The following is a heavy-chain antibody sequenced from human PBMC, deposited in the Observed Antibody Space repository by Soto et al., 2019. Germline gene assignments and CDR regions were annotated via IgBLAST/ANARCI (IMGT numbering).Heavy chain of an antibody. J-gene: IGHJ6*02. CDR3: ASKATGLRFLEWFRYGMDV. CDR1: GGTFSSYA. CDR2: IIPIFGTA. Sequence: ASVKVSCKASGGTFSSYAISWVRQAPGQGLEWMGGIIPIFGTANYAQKFQGRVTITADESTSTAYMELSSLRSEDTAVYYCASKATGLRFLEWFRYGMDVWGQGTTVTVSS. V-gene: IGHV1-69*13. D-gene: IGHD3-3*01.